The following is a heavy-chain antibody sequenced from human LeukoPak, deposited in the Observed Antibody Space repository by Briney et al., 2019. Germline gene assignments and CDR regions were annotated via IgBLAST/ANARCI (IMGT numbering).Heavy chain of an antibody. CDR2: ISSNGGST. V-gene: IGHV3-64*01. Sequence: PGGSLRLSCAASGFTFSSYAMHWVRQAPGKGLEYVSAISSNGGSTYHANSVKGRFTISRDNSKNTLYLQMGSLRAEDMAVYYCASGTTDIVVVPATLRNYYFDYWGQGTLVTVSS. D-gene: IGHD2-2*01. J-gene: IGHJ4*02. CDR3: ASGTTDIVVVPATLRNYYFDY. CDR1: GFTFSSYA.